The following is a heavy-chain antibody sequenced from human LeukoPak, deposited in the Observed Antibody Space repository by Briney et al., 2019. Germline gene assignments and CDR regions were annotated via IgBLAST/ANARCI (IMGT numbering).Heavy chain of an antibody. CDR1: GGTFSSYA. CDR3: ARRMGDAFDI. V-gene: IGHV1-69*05. Sequence: SVKVSCKASGGTFSSYAISWVRQAPGQGLEWMGGIIPIFGTANYAQKFQGRVAITTDESTSTAYMELSSLRSEDTAVYYCARRMGDAFDIWGQGTMVTVSS. CDR2: IIPIFGTA. J-gene: IGHJ3*02.